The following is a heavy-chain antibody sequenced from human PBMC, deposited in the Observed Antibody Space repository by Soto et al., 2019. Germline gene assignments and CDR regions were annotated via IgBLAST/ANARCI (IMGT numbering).Heavy chain of an antibody. D-gene: IGHD1-26*01. Sequence: PGWSLRLSCAASGFTFNNARMSWVRHAPGKGLDWVGRIDGGKTDFAAPVEGRFTFSRDDSRNTLFLQMNSLKTEDTGVYYCTSKDAAKVGTLSYWRKGILVTVSS. CDR2: IDGGKT. V-gene: IGHV3-15*01. J-gene: IGHJ1*01. CDR3: TSKDAAKVGTLSY. CDR1: GFTFNNAR.